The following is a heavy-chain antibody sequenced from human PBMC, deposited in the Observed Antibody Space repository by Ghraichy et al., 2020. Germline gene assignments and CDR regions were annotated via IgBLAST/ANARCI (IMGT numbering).Heavy chain of an antibody. CDR2: IKQDGSAK. D-gene: IGHD3-3*01. CDR3: AREDFWSSYNYGMDV. J-gene: IGHJ6*02. V-gene: IGHV3-7*03. Sequence: GSLRLSCGASGFTFSNYWMSWVRQAPGKGLEWVGNIKQDGSAKYYVDSVKGRFTISRDNGKNSLYLQMNSLRAEDTAVYYCAREDFWSSYNYGMDVWGQGTTVTVSS. CDR1: GFTFSNYW.